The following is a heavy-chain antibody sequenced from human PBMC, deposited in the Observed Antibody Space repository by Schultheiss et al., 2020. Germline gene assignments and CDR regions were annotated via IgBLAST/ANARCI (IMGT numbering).Heavy chain of an antibody. D-gene: IGHD2-2*02. CDR3: ARQRLGYCSSTSCYKGRYYYYGMDV. Sequence: SETLSLTCAVYGGSFSGYYWSWIRQPPGKGLEWIGEINHSGSTNYNPSLKSRVTISVDTSKNQFSLKLSSVTAADTAVYYCARQRLGYCSSTSCYKGRYYYYGMDVWGQGTMVTVSS. J-gene: IGHJ6*02. V-gene: IGHV4-34*01. CDR2: INHSGST. CDR1: GGSFSGYY.